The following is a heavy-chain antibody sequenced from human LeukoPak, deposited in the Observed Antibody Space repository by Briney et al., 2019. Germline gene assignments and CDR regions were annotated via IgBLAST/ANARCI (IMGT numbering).Heavy chain of an antibody. CDR1: GYTFTSYG. V-gene: IGHV1-18*01. CDR2: ISAYNGNT. J-gene: IGHJ6*02. D-gene: IGHD2-2*01. Sequence: ASVKVSCKASGYTFTSYGISWVRQAPGQGLEWMGWISAYNGNTNYAQKLQGRVTMTTDTSTSTAYMELRSLRSDDTAVYYCARDSPRVVVPVAPYKGDYYYYGMDVWGQGTTVTVSS. CDR3: ARDSPRVVVPVAPYKGDYYYYGMDV.